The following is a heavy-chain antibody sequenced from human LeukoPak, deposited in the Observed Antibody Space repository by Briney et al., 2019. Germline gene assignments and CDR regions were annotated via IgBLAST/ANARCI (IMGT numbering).Heavy chain of an antibody. V-gene: IGHV4-39*07. J-gene: IGHJ4*02. CDR1: GGSISSSSYY. CDR2: IYYSGST. CDR3: ARVKTTAAGPFDY. D-gene: IGHD6-13*01. Sequence: SETLSLTCTVSGGSISSSSYYWGWIRQPPGKGLEWIVSIYYSGSTYYNPSLKSRVTISIDTSKNQFSLKLSSVTAADTAVYYCARVKTTAAGPFDYWGQGTLVTVSS.